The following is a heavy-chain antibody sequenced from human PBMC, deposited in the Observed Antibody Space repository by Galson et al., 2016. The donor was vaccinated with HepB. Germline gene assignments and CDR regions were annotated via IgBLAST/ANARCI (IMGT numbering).Heavy chain of an antibody. D-gene: IGHD4-11*01. CDR2: INHSATT. V-gene: IGHV4-34*01. J-gene: IGHJ4*02. CDR3: ARGDCSNGVCYFDY. Sequence: LSLTCAVYGGSFSDYYYWSWIRQAPGKGLEWNGEINHSATTNYSPSLKSRVTLSVDTAKSQFSLQLTSVTAADAAFYYCARGDCSNGVCYFDYWGQGLLVAVSS. CDR1: GGSFSDYYY.